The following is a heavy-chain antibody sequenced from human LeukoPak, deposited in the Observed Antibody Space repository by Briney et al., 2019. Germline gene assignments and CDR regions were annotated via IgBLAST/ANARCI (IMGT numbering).Heavy chain of an antibody. CDR2: ISCDGSDK. D-gene: IGHD3-16*01. J-gene: IGHJ6*03. V-gene: IGHV3-30*04. Sequence: GGSLRLSCTASGFTFNYHAMYWVRQAPGKGLQCVAVISCDGSDKYYADSVKGRFTISRDNSKHTLYLEMNTLRTEDTALYYCARDPSLGYYYYMDVWGKGTTVTVSS. CDR3: ARDPSLGYYYYMDV. CDR1: GFTFNYHA.